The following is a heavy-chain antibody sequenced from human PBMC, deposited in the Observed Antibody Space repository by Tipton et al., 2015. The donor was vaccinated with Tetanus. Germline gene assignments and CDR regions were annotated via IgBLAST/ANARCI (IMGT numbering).Heavy chain of an antibody. CDR3: ARAVRGRDVFDI. Sequence: SLRLSCAASGFTFHDYAIHWVRQLTGKGLEWVSAISGNGGNKVYADSVKGRFTISRDNANSSLYVQMDSLRPEDTALYYCARAVRGRDVFDIWGQGTMVIVSS. CDR2: ISGNGGNK. J-gene: IGHJ3*02. D-gene: IGHD3-10*01. V-gene: IGHV3-9*01. CDR1: GFTFHDYA.